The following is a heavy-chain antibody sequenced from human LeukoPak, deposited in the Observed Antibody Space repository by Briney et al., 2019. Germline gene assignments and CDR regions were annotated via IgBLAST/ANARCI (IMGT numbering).Heavy chain of an antibody. V-gene: IGHV1-69*01. Sequence: ASVKVSCKASGIPFNNYAISWVRQAPGQGLEWMGGIIPIFGTVNYGQKFQGRVTITADESTRTANMALSGLRSEDTAVYYCARDRPTYCGGDCYTYYFDYLGQGTLVTVSS. CDR2: IIPIFGTV. CDR1: GIPFNNYA. D-gene: IGHD2-21*02. CDR3: ARDRPTYCGGDCYTYYFDY. J-gene: IGHJ4*02.